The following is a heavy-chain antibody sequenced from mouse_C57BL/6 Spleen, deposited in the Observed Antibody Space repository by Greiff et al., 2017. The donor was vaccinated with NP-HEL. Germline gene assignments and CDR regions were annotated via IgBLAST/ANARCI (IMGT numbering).Heavy chain of an antibody. J-gene: IGHJ2*01. CDR3: AAVVAHFDY. CDR1: GYSITSGYY. V-gene: IGHV3-6*01. CDR2: ISYDGSN. Sequence: EVKLVESGPGLVKPSQSLSLTCSVTGYSITSGYYWNWIRQFPGNKLEWMGYISYDGSNNYNPSLKNRISITRDTSKNQFFLKLNSVTTEDTATYYCAAVVAHFDYWGQGTTLTVSS. D-gene: IGHD1-1*01.